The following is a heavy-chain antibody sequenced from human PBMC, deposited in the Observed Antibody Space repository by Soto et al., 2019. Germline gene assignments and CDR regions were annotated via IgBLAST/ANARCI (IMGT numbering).Heavy chain of an antibody. CDR3: ARVSYSGYDPRYFDY. CDR2: IYYSGST. J-gene: IGHJ4*02. D-gene: IGHD5-12*01. V-gene: IGHV4-59*01. CDR1: GGSISSYY. Sequence: SETLSLTCTVSGGSISSYYWSWIRQPPGKGLEWIGYIYYSGSTNYNPSLQSRVTISVDTSKNQFSLKLSSVTAADTAVYYCARVSYSGYDPRYFDYWGQGTLVTVSS.